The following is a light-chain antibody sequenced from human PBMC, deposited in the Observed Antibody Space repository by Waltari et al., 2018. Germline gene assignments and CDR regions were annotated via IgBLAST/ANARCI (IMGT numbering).Light chain of an antibody. CDR3: QQYNSYLSS. Sequence: IQMTQSPSALSASVGDRVTITCRASQRINTWMAWYQQRPGKAPKVLIYDVSTLESGVPSRFSGSGSGTEFTLAINNLQPEDFATYYCQQYNSYLSSFGQGTKLEI. CDR1: QRINTW. J-gene: IGKJ2*01. V-gene: IGKV1-5*01. CDR2: DVS.